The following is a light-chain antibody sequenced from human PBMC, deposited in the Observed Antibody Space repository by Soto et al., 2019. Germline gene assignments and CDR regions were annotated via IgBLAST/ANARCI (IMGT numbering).Light chain of an antibody. CDR2: GAS. Sequence: EIVLTQSPDTLSLSPEERVTLSCRASQSVTNNYLAWYQQKPGQGPRLLIHGASSRAADTPDRFSGSGSGTDFTLTISRLEPEDFALYYCHPYGATPGTFGQGTKLDIK. V-gene: IGKV3-20*01. CDR3: HPYGATPGT. CDR1: QSVTNNY. J-gene: IGKJ1*01.